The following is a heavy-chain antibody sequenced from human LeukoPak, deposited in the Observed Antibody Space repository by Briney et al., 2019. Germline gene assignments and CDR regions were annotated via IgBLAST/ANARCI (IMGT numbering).Heavy chain of an antibody. CDR1: GYTFTSYD. V-gene: IGHV1-2*02. D-gene: IGHD2-2*01. CDR2: INPNSGGT. CDR3: ARGNIVVVPAASDAFDI. Sequence: ASVKVSCNASGYTFTSYDINWVRQATGQGLEWMGWINPNSGGTNYAQKFQGRVTMTRDTSISTAYMELSRLRSDDTAVYYCARGNIVVVPAASDAFDIWGQGTMVTVSS. J-gene: IGHJ3*02.